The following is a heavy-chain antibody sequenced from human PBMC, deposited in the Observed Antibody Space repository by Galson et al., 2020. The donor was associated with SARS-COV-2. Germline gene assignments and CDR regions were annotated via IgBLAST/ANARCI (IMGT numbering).Heavy chain of an antibody. CDR2: IKQDETDK. D-gene: IGHD2-21*02. J-gene: IGHJ3*01. V-gene: IGHV3-7*01. Sequence: TGGSLRLSCAASGFTFSSYYMSWVRQAPGKGLEWVANIKQDETDKYYVDSVRGRFTISRDNAKNSLYLKMNSLRAEDTAVYYCAREALVVVTDDAFDFWGQGTMVTVSS. CDR3: AREALVVVTDDAFDF. CDR1: GFTFSSYY.